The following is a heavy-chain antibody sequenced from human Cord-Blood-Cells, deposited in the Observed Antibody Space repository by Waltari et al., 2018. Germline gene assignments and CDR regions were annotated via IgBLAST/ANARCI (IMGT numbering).Heavy chain of an antibody. CDR1: GFTFSSYW. V-gene: IGHV3-7*01. D-gene: IGHD4-17*01. CDR3: ARYYGGNYFDY. CDR2: IKQDGSEK. J-gene: IGHJ4*02. Sequence: EVQLVESGGGLVQPGGSLRLSCAASGFTFSSYWMSWVRQAPGKGLEWVANIKQDGSEKYYVDSMKGRFTISRDNAKNSLYLQMNSLRAEDTAVYYCARYYGGNYFDYWGQGTLVTVSS.